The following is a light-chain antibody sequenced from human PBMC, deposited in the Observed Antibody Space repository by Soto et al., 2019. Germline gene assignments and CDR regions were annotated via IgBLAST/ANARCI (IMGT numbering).Light chain of an antibody. Sequence: DIQMTQSPSSLSASVGDRVTITCRASQGIGNDLGWYQQKPGKAPKRLIYATSSLQSGVPSRFSGSGSGTEFTLTINSLQPDDLATYYCQSYNTARPTFGQGTRLEIK. CDR2: ATS. J-gene: IGKJ5*01. CDR1: QGIGND. CDR3: QSYNTARPT. V-gene: IGKV1-17*01.